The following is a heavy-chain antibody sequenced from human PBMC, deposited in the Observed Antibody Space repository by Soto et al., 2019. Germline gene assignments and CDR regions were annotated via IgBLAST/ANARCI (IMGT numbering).Heavy chain of an antibody. CDR3: ARDPASGWSNFDY. D-gene: IGHD6-19*01. CDR1: GFTFATNN. Sequence: PGGSLRLSCAASGFTFATNNMNWVRQAPGKGLEWVSFISSSGSSIYYADSVKGRFTISRDNAQNSLYLQMNSLRDEGTAVYYCARDPASGWSNFDYWGQGTLVTVSS. V-gene: IGHV3-48*02. CDR2: ISSSGSSI. J-gene: IGHJ4*02.